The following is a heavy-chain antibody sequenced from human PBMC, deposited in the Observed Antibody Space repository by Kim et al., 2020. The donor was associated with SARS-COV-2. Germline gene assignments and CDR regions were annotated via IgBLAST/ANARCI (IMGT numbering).Heavy chain of an antibody. CDR1: GGSISSSSYY. D-gene: IGHD6-6*01. J-gene: IGHJ4*02. CDR3: ARQDSSSRLPWG. CDR2: IYYSGST. V-gene: IGHV4-39*01. Sequence: SETLSLTCTVSGGSISSSSYYWGWIRQPPGKGLEWIGSIYYSGSTYYNPYLKSRVTISVDTSKNQFSLKLSSVTAADTAVYYCARQDSSSRLPWGWGQGTLVTVSS.